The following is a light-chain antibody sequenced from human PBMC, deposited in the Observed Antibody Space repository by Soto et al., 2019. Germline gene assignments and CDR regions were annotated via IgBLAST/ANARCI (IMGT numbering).Light chain of an antibody. CDR3: QYYNCAPFT. J-gene: IGKJ3*01. CDR1: QGINNY. CDR2: ASS. V-gene: IGKV1-27*01. Sequence: DIQMTQSPSSLSASVRDRATITCRASQGINNYSAWYQQKLGKVPKLLIYASSTLPSGVPSRFSGSGSGTYFTLTIRSLQPVDVATYDCQYYNCAPFTFSSGTKVDIK.